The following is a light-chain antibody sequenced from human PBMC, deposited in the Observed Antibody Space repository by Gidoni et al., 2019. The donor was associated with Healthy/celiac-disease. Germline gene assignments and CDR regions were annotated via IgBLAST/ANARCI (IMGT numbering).Light chain of an antibody. CDR2: GAS. V-gene: IGKV3-15*01. Sequence: EIVMTQSPATRSVSPGERATLSCRASQSVSSNLAWYQQKPGQAPRLLIYGASTRATGIPARLSGSGSGTEFTLTISSLQSEDFAVYYCQQYKNWPAFGGGTKVEIK. CDR3: QQYKNWPA. CDR1: QSVSSN. J-gene: IGKJ4*01.